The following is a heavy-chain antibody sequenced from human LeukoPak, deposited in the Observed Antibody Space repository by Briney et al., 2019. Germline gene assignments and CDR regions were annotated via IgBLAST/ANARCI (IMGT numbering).Heavy chain of an antibody. D-gene: IGHD4-17*01. Sequence: PSETLSLTCTVSGGSISSYYWSWIRQPPGKGLEWIGYIYYSGSTNYNPSLKSRVTISVDTSKNQFSLKLSSVTAADTAVYYCARDAREDGDYDKRSAFDIWGQGTMVTVSS. V-gene: IGHV4-59*01. J-gene: IGHJ3*02. CDR1: GGSISSYY. CDR3: ARDAREDGDYDKRSAFDI. CDR2: IYYSGST.